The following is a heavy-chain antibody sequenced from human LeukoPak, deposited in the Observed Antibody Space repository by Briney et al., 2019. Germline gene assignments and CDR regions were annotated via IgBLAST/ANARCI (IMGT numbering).Heavy chain of an antibody. J-gene: IGHJ4*02. Sequence: SQTLSLTCAIFGDSVSSNSAAWNWIRQSPSRGLEWLGRTYYRSKWFNDYAVSVRSRITISPDTSKNQFSLQLNSVTPEDTAVYYCARGGYTSGWYPRWGQGTQVTVSS. D-gene: IGHD6-19*01. CDR3: ARGGYTSGWYPR. V-gene: IGHV6-1*01. CDR1: GDSVSSNSAA. CDR2: TYYRSKWFN.